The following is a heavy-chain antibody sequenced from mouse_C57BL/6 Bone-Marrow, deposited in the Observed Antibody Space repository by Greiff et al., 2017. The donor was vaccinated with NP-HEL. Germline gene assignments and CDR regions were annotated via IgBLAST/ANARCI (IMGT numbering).Heavy chain of an antibody. J-gene: IGHJ1*03. CDR2: IYPRSGNT. D-gene: IGHD1-3*01. V-gene: IGHV1-81*01. CDR1: GYTFTSYG. CDR3: SQALGWYFDV. Sequence: QVHVKQSGAELARPGASVKLSCKASGYTFTSYGISWVKQRTGQGLEWIGEIYPRSGNTYYNEKFKGKATLTADKSSRTAYMELRSLTSEDSAVYFCSQALGWYFDVWGTGTTVTVSS.